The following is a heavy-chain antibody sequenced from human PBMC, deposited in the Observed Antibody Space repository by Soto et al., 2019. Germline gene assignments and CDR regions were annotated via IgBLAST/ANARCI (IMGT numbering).Heavy chain of an antibody. D-gene: IGHD4-4*01. J-gene: IGHJ6*03. Sequence: PGGSLRLSCAASGFTFSSYSMNWVRQAPGKGLEWVSYISSSSSTIYYADSVKGRFTISRDNAKNSLYLQMNSLRAEDTAVYYCARDETVTTIDYYYHMDVWGKGTTVTVSS. CDR2: ISSSSSTI. CDR1: GFTFSSYS. V-gene: IGHV3-48*01. CDR3: ARDETVTTIDYYYHMDV.